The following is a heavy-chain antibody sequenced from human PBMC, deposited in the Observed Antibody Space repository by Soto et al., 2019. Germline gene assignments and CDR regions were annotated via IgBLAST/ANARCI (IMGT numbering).Heavy chain of an antibody. D-gene: IGHD2-15*01. CDR2: IYYSGRT. J-gene: IGHJ4*02. V-gene: IGHV4-31*03. CDR1: GGSIRSGGHY. Sequence: QMQLQESGPGLVKPSQTLSLTCSVSGGSIRSGGHYWSWIRQLPGQGLEWLGYIYYSGRTYYSPSLQSRLTMSVDTSENQFSLRLTSVTAADTAVYYCVVGLEDVVADQLDSWGQGILVTVSS. CDR3: VVGLEDVVADQLDS.